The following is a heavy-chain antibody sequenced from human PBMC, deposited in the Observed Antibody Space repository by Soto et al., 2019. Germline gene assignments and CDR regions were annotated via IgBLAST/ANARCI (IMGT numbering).Heavy chain of an antibody. Sequence: ASVKVSCKASGYTFTSYGISWVRQAPGQGLERMGWISAYNGNTNYAQKLQGRVTMTTDTSTSTAYMELRSLRSDDTAVYYCARVAPYCSSTSCPPRYYYYMDVWGKGTTVTVSS. J-gene: IGHJ6*03. CDR1: GYTFTSYG. D-gene: IGHD2-2*01. V-gene: IGHV1-18*01. CDR3: ARVAPYCSSTSCPPRYYYYMDV. CDR2: ISAYNGNT.